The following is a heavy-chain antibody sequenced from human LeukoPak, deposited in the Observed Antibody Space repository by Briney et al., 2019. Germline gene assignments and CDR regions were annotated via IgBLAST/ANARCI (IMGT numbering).Heavy chain of an antibody. V-gene: IGHV3-7*04. J-gene: IGHJ5*02. D-gene: IGHD3-16*02. CDR3: ARGGSRYLAH. CDR2: IKEDGSEK. Sequence: GGSLRLSCVGSGFTFSSTWMSWVRQAPGKGLEWVARIKEDGSEKYYVDSVKGRFAISRDNAKNSLYLEMNSLRPEDTAVYYCARGGSRYLAHWGQGTLVTVSS. CDR1: GFTFSSTW.